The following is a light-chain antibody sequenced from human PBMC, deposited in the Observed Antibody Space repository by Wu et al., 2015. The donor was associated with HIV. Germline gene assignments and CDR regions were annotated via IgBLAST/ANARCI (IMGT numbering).Light chain of an antibody. V-gene: IGKV1-9*01. CDR3: QQLNTYPLT. CDR1: QDISNY. J-gene: IGKJ4*01. CDR2: AAS. Sequence: SASIGDRVTLTCRASQDISNYLAWYQQKPGKAPYLLIYAASTLQSGVPSRFSGRGSGTEFTLTISSLQPDDFATYFCQQLNTYPLTFGGGTKVEIK.